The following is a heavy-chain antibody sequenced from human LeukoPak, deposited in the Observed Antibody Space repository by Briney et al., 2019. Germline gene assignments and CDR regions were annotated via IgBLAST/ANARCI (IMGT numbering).Heavy chain of an antibody. CDR3: ARDLGSGSYSVFDY. CDR1: GFTFSSYG. V-gene: IGHV3-33*01. CDR2: IWYDGSNK. J-gene: IGHJ4*02. Sequence: GRSLRLSCAASGFTFSSYGMHWVRQAPGKGLEWVAVIWYDGSNKYYAASVKGRFTISRDNSKNTLYLQMNSPRAEDTAVYYCARDLGSGSYSVFDYWGQGTLVTVSS. D-gene: IGHD1-26*01.